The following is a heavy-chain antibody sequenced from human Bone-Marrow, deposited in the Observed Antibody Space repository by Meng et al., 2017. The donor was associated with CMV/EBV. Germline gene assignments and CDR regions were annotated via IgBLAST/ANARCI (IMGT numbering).Heavy chain of an antibody. J-gene: IGHJ4*02. CDR2: IYHSMKT. Sequence: LTCAGSGGSISSSNWWSWVRQPPGKGLEWIGEIYHSMKTNYNPSLRSRLTISLDKSKNQFSLRLSSVTAADTALYYCARNHGKSDFDYWGQGTLVTVSS. CDR1: GGSISSSNW. V-gene: IGHV4-4*02. CDR3: ARNHGKSDFDY. D-gene: IGHD1-14*01.